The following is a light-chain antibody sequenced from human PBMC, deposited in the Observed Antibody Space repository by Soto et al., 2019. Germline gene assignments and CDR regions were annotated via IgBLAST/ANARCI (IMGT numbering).Light chain of an antibody. Sequence: EIVMTQSPVTLSVSPGERATLSCRAGQSVGSNLAWYQQKPGQAPRLLIYGASTRATGLPARFSGSGSGTEFTLTISSLQSEDFAVYYCQQYSNWPLTFGGGTKVEI. J-gene: IGKJ4*01. V-gene: IGKV3-15*01. CDR3: QQYSNWPLT. CDR2: GAS. CDR1: QSVGSN.